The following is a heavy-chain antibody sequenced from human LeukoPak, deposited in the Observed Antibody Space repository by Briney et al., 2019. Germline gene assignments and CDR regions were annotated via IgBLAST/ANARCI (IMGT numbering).Heavy chain of an antibody. CDR2: IYHTGPT. J-gene: IGHJ5*02. Sequence: KPSETLSLTCTVSGGSMTNNTFYWGWIRQPPGKGLEWIGSIYHTGPTYYNPSLKSRVTISVDTSKNQFSLKLSSVTAAGTAVYYCARVLIWFGQLQNWFDPWGPGTLVTVSS. CDR1: GGSMTNNTFY. V-gene: IGHV4-39*07. D-gene: IGHD3-10*01. CDR3: ARVLIWFGQLQNWFDP.